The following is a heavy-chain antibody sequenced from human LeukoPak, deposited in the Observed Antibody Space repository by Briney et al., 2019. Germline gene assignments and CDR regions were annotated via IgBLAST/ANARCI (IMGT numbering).Heavy chain of an antibody. V-gene: IGHV4-59*08. D-gene: IGHD3-10*01. CDR1: GGSISTYY. J-gene: IGHJ4*02. CDR2: IYYSGST. Sequence: SETLSLTCTVSGGSISTYYWSWIRQPPGKGLESIGYIYYSGSTNYNPSLKSRVTISVETSKNQFSLKLSSVTAADTAVYYCARHDYGSGRYMDFWGQRTLVTVSS. CDR3: ARHDYGSGRYMDF.